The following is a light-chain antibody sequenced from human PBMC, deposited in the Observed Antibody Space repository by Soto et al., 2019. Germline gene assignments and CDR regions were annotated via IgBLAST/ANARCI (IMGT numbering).Light chain of an antibody. CDR2: NFN. J-gene: IGLJ7*01. CDR1: SSDVGGYNY. CDR3: SSYTSSRTAV. Sequence: QSALTQPASVSGSPGQSITISCTGTSSDVGGYNYVSWYQQHPGKAPKLIIYNFNNRPSGVSNRFSGSKSGNTASLTISGLQAEDEADYYCSSYTSSRTAVFGGGTQLNVL. V-gene: IGLV2-14*01.